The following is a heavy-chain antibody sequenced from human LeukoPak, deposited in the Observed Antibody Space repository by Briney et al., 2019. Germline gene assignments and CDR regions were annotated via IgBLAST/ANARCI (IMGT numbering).Heavy chain of an antibody. D-gene: IGHD4-17*01. CDR1: GFSFSRYW. CDR2: IKPDGSEI. V-gene: IGHV3-7*01. J-gene: IGHJ4*02. Sequence: GGSLRLSCAASGFSFSRYWMSWVRQAPVRGLEWVANIKPDGSEIYYVDSVKGRFTISRDNAKNSLYLQMNSLRAEDTAVYYCARTLDYGDSDYYFDYWGQGTLVTVSP. CDR3: ARTLDYGDSDYYFDY.